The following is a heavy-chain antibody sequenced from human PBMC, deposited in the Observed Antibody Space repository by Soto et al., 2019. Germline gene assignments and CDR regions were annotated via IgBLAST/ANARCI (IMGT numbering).Heavy chain of an antibody. Sequence: GGSLRLSCAASGFTFSSYGMHWVRQAPGKGLEWVAVISYDGSNKYYADSVKGRFTISRDNSKNTLYLQMNSLRSDDTAVYYCARGQYEDSFDYWGQGSLVTVSS. V-gene: IGHV3-30*03. CDR1: GFTFSSYG. J-gene: IGHJ4*02. CDR2: ISYDGSNK. CDR3: ARGQYEDSFDY. D-gene: IGHD3-3*01.